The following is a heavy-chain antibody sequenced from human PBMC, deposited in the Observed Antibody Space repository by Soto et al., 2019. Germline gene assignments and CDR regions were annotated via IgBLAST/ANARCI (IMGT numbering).Heavy chain of an antibody. Sequence: PGGSLRLSCAASGFTFSSYSMNWVRQAPGKGLELVSSISSSSSYIYYADSVKGRFTISRDNAKNSLYLQMNSLRAEDTAVYYCARGDNIVYSSSWYRFPHDYWGQGTLVTVSS. V-gene: IGHV3-21*01. CDR1: GFTFSSYS. J-gene: IGHJ4*02. CDR3: ARGDNIVYSSSWYRFPHDY. D-gene: IGHD6-13*01. CDR2: ISSSSSYI.